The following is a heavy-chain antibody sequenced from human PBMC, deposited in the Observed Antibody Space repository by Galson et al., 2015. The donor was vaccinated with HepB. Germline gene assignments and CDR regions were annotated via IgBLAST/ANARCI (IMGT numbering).Heavy chain of an antibody. CDR2: IRVSNGNT. V-gene: IGHV1-18*01. CDR3: ARDDLIVGANPDY. D-gene: IGHD1-26*01. J-gene: IGHJ4*02. Sequence: SVKVSCKAVGYTFETYGISWVRQVPGQGLEWMGWIRVSNGNTTYAQKFQDRVTMTADRGQRTAYMEVTSLRSEDTAVYYCARDDLIVGANPDYWGQGTLVIVSS. CDR1: GYTFETYG.